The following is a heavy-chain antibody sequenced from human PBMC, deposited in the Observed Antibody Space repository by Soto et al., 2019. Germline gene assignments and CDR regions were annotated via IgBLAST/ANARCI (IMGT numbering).Heavy chain of an antibody. Sequence: SETLSLTCSVSGGAIRCSYWSGGRQSPGKGMEWLGYVYYTWSTNYSSSLRRRVSISVENSKHQLSLRLSSVTAADTAVYFCARSVAVPGAHIDYWGQGTQVTVSS. J-gene: IGHJ4*02. V-gene: IGHV4-59*01. D-gene: IGHD6-19*01. CDR3: ARSVAVPGAHIDY. CDR2: VYYTWST. CDR1: GGAIRCSY.